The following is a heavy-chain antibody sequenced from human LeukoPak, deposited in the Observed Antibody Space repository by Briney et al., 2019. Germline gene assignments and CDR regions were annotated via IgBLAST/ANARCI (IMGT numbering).Heavy chain of an antibody. Sequence: GGSLRLSCAASGFTFSSYGMHWVRQAPGKGLEWVAVIWYGGSNKYYADSVKGRFTISRDNSKNTLYLQMNSLRAEDTAVYYCAKELNAYYDFWSGLGAFDIWGQGTMVTVSS. V-gene: IGHV3-30*02. D-gene: IGHD3-3*01. CDR2: IWYGGSNK. J-gene: IGHJ3*02. CDR3: AKELNAYYDFWSGLGAFDI. CDR1: GFTFSSYG.